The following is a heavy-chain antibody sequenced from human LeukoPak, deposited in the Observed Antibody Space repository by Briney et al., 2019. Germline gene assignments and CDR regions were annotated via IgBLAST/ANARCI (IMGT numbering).Heavy chain of an antibody. J-gene: IGHJ3*02. CDR1: GFTFSTYG. Sequence: PGRSLKLSCAASGFTFSTYGMHWVRRAPGKGLDWVAVIWFDGSNKYYADSVKGRFTISRDNSKNTLYLQMGSLRAEDMAVYYCAREGNYYDSNGAFDIWGQGTMVTVSS. CDR2: IWFDGSNK. D-gene: IGHD3-22*01. CDR3: AREGNYYDSNGAFDI. V-gene: IGHV3-33*01.